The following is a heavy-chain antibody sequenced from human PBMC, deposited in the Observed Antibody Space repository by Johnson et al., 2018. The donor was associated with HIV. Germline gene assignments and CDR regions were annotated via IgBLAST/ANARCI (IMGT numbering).Heavy chain of an antibody. D-gene: IGHD6-19*01. CDR2: IWYDGSNK. V-gene: IGHV3-33*01. CDR1: GFTFSSYG. CDR3: PSLAVAGTLISAVDI. J-gene: IGHJ3*02. Sequence: QMQLVESGGGVVQPGRSLRLSCAASGFTFSSYGMHWVRQAPGKGLEWVAVIWYDGSNKYYADSVKGRFTISRDNSKNTLYLQMNSLRADDTALYYCPSLAVAGTLISAVDIWGQGTMVTVSS.